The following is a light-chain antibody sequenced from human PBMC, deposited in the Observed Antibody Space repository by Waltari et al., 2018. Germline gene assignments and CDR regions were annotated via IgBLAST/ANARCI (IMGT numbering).Light chain of an antibody. CDR1: GSNIGAGYD. Sequence: QSVLTQPPSVSGAPGQRVTISCTGSGSNIGAGYDVHWYQQLPRAAPKPLIYGSASRPLGVPARFFGSTSGTSASLAIIGLQAEDEADYYCQSYDTSLSVVFGGGTKLTVL. CDR2: GSA. J-gene: IGLJ3*02. CDR3: QSYDTSLSVV. V-gene: IGLV1-40*01.